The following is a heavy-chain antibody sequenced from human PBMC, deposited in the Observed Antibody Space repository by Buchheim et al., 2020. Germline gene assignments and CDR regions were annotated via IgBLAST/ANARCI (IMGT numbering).Heavy chain of an antibody. D-gene: IGHD3-10*01. CDR1: GFPFSIYW. CDR2: INREGTTT. J-gene: IGHJ4*02. CDR3: VRDMYGSGDY. Sequence: EVQLVESGGGLVQPGGSLRLSCSAHGFPFSIYWMHWVRQAPGKGLAWVSHINREGTTTNYADSVRGRFTLSRDNGKNTLYLQMNNLRAEDTAVYYCVRDMYGSGDYWGQGTL. V-gene: IGHV3-74*01.